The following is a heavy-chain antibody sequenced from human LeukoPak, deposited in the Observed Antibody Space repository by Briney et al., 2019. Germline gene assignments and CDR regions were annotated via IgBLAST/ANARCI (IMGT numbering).Heavy chain of an antibody. D-gene: IGHD5-24*01. CDR3: ARDAVVREGFDY. CDR2: IIPIFGST. V-gene: IGHV1-69*06. Sequence: SVKVSCKASGGTFSSYSISWVRQAPGQGLEWMGGIIPIFGSTNYAQKFQGRVTITADKSTSTAYMELSSLRSEDTAVYYCARDAVVREGFDYWGQGTLVTVSS. J-gene: IGHJ4*02. CDR1: GGTFSSYS.